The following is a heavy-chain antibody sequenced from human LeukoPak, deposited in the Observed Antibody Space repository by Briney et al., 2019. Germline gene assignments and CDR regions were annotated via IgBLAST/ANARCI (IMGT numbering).Heavy chain of an antibody. V-gene: IGHV4-34*01. CDR3: ARIHYDSSGYYFPDY. D-gene: IGHD3-22*01. CDR2: IKHSGST. J-gene: IGHJ4*02. CDR1: GGSFSGSY. Sequence: PSETLSLTCAVYGGSFSGSYWSWIRQPPGKGLEWIGEIKHSGSTNYNPSLKSRLTISKDTSKNQFSLKLSSVTAADTAVYYCARIHYDSSGYYFPDYWGQGTLVTVSS.